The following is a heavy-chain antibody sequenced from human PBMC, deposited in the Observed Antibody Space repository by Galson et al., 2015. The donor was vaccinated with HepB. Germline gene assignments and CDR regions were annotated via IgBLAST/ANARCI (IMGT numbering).Heavy chain of an antibody. V-gene: IGHV3-23*01. CDR1: GFTVRSSA. Sequence: SLRLSCAPSGFTVRSSAMSWVRQAPGKGLEWVSTLSGSGDTTYYADSVRGRFSISRDTLKNTLYLQMNSLKVDDTGVYYCAKAYYKLMSSLLGDGYNCFFDSWGQGTLVAVSS. J-gene: IGHJ4*02. CDR3: AKAYYKLMSSLLGDGYNCFFDS. D-gene: IGHD5-24*01. CDR2: LSGSGDTT.